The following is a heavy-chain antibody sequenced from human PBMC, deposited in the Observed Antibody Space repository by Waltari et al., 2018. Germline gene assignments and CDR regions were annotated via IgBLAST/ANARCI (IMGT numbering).Heavy chain of an antibody. D-gene: IGHD2-15*01. J-gene: IGHJ6*02. V-gene: IGHV3-30-3*01. Sequence: QVQLVESGGGVVQPGRSLRLSCAASGFTFSSYAMHWVRQAPGKGLEWVAVISYDGSNKYYADSVKGRFTISRDNSKNTLYLQMNSLRAEDTAVYYCARGETIVVVVAATSGMDVWGQGTTVTVSS. CDR3: ARGETIVVVVAATSGMDV. CDR1: GFTFSSYA. CDR2: ISYDGSNK.